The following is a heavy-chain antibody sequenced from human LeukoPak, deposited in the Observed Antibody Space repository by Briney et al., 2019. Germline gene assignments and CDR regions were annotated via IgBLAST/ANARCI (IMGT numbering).Heavy chain of an antibody. V-gene: IGHV3-53*01. D-gene: IGHD6-13*01. CDR2: IYSGGST. CDR3: ARVSSSWAWYFDL. J-gene: IGHJ2*01. Sequence: GGSLRLSCAASGFTVSSNYMSWVRQAPGKGLGWVSVIYSGGSTYYADSVKGRFTISRDNSKNTLYLQMNSLRAEDTAVYYCARVSSSWAWYFDLWGRGTLVTVSS. CDR1: GFTVSSNY.